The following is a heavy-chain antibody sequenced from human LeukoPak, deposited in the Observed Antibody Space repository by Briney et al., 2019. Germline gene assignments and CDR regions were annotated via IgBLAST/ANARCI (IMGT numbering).Heavy chain of an antibody. Sequence: GGSLRLSCAASGFTFSGYRMNWVRQAPGKGLEWVSYISSSSSTISYADSVKGRFTSSRDNAKNSLYLQMNSLRAEDTAVYYCARGGYYYGSGYFDYWGQGTLVTVSS. D-gene: IGHD3-10*01. CDR3: ARGGYYYGSGYFDY. CDR2: ISSSSSTI. CDR1: GFTFSGYR. J-gene: IGHJ4*02. V-gene: IGHV3-48*04.